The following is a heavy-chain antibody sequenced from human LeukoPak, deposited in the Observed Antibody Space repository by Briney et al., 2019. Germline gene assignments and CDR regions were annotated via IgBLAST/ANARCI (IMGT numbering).Heavy chain of an antibody. D-gene: IGHD3-22*01. J-gene: IGHJ4*02. CDR3: ARVSAYYYDSSGYSDY. CDR2: IYYSGST. Sequence: SETLSLTCTVSGGSVSSGSYYWSRIRQPAGKGLEWIGYIYYSGSTNYNPSLKSRVTISVDTSKNQFSLKLSSVTAADTAVYYCARVSAYYYDSSGYSDYWGQGTLVTVSS. CDR1: GGSVSSGSYY. V-gene: IGHV4-61*01.